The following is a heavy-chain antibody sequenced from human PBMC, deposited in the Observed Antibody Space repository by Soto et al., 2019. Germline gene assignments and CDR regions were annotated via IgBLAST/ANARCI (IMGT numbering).Heavy chain of an antibody. V-gene: IGHV4-59*01. J-gene: IGHJ3*02. CDR1: GGSISSYY. Sequence: PSETLSLTCTVSGGSISSYYWSWIRQPPGKGLEWIGYIYYSGSTNYNPSLKSRVTISVDTSKNQFSLKLSSVTAADTAVYYCAREPVDYAFDIWGQGPMVTVSS. D-gene: IGHD3-16*01. CDR3: AREPVDYAFDI. CDR2: IYYSGST.